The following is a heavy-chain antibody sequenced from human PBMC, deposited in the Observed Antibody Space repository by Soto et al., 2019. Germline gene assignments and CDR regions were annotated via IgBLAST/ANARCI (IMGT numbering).Heavy chain of an antibody. CDR3: AREITMVRGSPDGYYGMDV. D-gene: IGHD3-10*01. CDR1: GYTFTSYY. CDR2: INPSGGST. J-gene: IGHJ6*02. Sequence: GASVKVSCKASGYTFTSYYMHWVRQAPGQGLEWMGIINPSGGSTSYAQKFQGRVTMTRDTSTSTVYMELSSLRSEDTAVYYCAREITMVRGSPDGYYGMDVWGQGTTVTVSS. V-gene: IGHV1-46*01.